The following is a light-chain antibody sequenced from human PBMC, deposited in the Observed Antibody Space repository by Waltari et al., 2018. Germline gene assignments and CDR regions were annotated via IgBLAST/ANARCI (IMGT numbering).Light chain of an antibody. CDR2: GVT. Sequence: QSVLTQPPSASGTPGQRVTISCSGSSPHLRVCPVNWYQQLPGTAPKLLIYGVTQRPSGVPDRFSGSKSGTSASLAISGLQSEDEADYFCAAWDRSLRIVVFGGGTKLTVL. V-gene: IGLV1-44*01. CDR3: AAWDRSLRIVV. CDR1: SPHLRVCP. J-gene: IGLJ2*01.